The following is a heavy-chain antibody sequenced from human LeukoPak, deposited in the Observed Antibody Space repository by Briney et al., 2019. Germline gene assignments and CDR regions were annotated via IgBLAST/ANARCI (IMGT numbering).Heavy chain of an antibody. V-gene: IGHV4-59*01. CDR1: GGSISSYY. CDR2: IYNSGST. J-gene: IGHJ3*02. CDR3: ARALRLWGGNSGIAFDI. D-gene: IGHD4-23*01. Sequence: PSETLSLTCTVSGGSISSYYWSWIRQPPGKGLEWIGYIYNSGSTNYNHSLKSRVTVSEDMSNNQFSLKLSSVTAADTAVYYCARALRLWGGNSGIAFDIWGQGTMVTVSS.